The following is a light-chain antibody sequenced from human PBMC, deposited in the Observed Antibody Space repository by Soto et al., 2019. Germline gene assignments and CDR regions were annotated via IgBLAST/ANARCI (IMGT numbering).Light chain of an antibody. J-gene: IGKJ4*01. CDR2: GAS. V-gene: IGKV3-15*01. CDR1: QGVSRK. CDR3: QQYHTWPIT. Sequence: EIVLTQSPGTLSVAPGERVTFSCRASQGVSRKLAWYQHKPGQAPRLLISGASTGATGIPAGFSGSGSGTEFTLTISSLQSEDCAIYYCQQYHTWPITFGGGTKVDIK.